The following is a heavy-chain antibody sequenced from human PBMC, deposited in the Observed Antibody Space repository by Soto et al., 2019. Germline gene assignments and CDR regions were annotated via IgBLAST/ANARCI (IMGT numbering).Heavy chain of an antibody. V-gene: IGHV4-31*03. Sequence: QVQLQESGPGLVKPSQTLSLTCTVSGGSISSGGYYWSWIRQHPGKGLEWIGYIYHSGTTYYTPPLKSRVTISVVTSKNPFSLKPTAVTAAAAAEYYCERVRGTQLLGWFDPWGQGTLVTVSS. CDR1: GGSISSGGYY. CDR3: ERVRGTQLLGWFDP. CDR2: IYHSGTT. J-gene: IGHJ5*02. D-gene: IGHD2-2*01.